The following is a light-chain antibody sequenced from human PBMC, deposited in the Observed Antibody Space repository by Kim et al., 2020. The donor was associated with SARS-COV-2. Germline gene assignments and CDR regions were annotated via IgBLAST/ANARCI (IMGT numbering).Light chain of an antibody. CDR2: DAS. Sequence: SASVGDRVTITCRASQSIGKWLAWYQQKPGKAPRLLIFDASTLESGVPSRFSGSGSGTEFTLTISSLQTDDFGTYYCQQYNVYSYAFGQGTKLEI. V-gene: IGKV1-5*01. CDR1: QSIGKW. CDR3: QQYNVYSYA. J-gene: IGKJ2*01.